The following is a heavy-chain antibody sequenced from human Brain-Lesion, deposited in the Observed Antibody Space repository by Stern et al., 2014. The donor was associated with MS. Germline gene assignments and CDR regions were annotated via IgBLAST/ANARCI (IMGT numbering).Heavy chain of an antibody. D-gene: IGHD5-12*01. CDR1: GYLFDDYW. CDR2: IFPRDSNT. V-gene: IGHV5-51*03. J-gene: IGHJ4*02. Sequence: EVQLVESGAEVKKPGESLKISCEASGYLFDDYWIGWVRQMSGRGLELVAIIFPRDSNTRYSPSVQGQVTISAAKSTSPAYLHWSSLKPSDTAMYYCARSPATPSGYDRFDYWGQGALVTVSS. CDR3: ARSPATPSGYDRFDY.